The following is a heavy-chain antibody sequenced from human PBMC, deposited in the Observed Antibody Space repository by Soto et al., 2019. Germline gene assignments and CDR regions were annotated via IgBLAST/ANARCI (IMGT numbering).Heavy chain of an antibody. J-gene: IGHJ4*02. CDR2: IKHTGST. CDR1: GGSFTGYF. CDR3: AREGWDYGGNSGLFDY. Sequence: PXGTLSLTCAVYGGSFTGYFWSGIRQPPGKGLEWIGEIKHTGSTNYNPSLKSRVTISVDTSKNQFSLKLSSVTAADTAVYYCAREGWDYGGNSGLFDYWGQGTLVTVSS. V-gene: IGHV4-34*01. D-gene: IGHD4-17*01.